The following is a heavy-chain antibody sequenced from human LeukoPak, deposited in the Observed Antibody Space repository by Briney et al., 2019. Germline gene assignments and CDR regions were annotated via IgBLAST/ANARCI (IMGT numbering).Heavy chain of an antibody. V-gene: IGHV3-7*03. J-gene: IGHJ4*02. CDR2: IKQDGSQK. CDR1: GFTFSSYW. Sequence: GGSLRLSCAAPGFTFSSYWMSWVRQAPGKGLEWVANIKQDGSQKYYVDSVKGRFSISRDNAKNSLYLQMNSLRVEDTAVYYCAREEAKSFDNWGQGTLVTVSS. CDR3: AREEAKSFDN.